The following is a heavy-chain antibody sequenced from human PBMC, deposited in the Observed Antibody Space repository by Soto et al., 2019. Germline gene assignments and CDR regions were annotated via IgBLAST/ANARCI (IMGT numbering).Heavy chain of an antibody. J-gene: IGHJ6*02. CDR1: GGTFSSYA. V-gene: IGHV1-69*01. Sequence: QVQLVQSGAEVKKPGSSVKVSCKASGGTFSSYAISWVRQAPGQGLEWMGGIIPISGTANYAQKFHGRVTLCADQSTSTAYMELSSLRSEDTAVYYCARSQGSSTSLEIYYYYYYGMDVWGQGTTVTVSS. CDR2: IIPISGTA. CDR3: ARSQGSSTSLEIYYYYYYGMDV. D-gene: IGHD2-2*01.